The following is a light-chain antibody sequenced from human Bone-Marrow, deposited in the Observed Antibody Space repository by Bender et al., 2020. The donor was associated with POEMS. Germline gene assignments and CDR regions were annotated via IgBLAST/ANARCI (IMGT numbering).Light chain of an antibody. CDR1: SNDVGGYNY. V-gene: IGLV2-11*01. Sequence: QSALTQPASVSESPGQSVTISCTGTSNDVGGYNYVSWYQQHPGKAPKLMIYEVSKRPSGVPDRFSGSKSGNTASLTISGLQTEDEADYYCCSYAGSYTYFVFGTGTDVTVL. CDR3: CSYAGSYTYFV. J-gene: IGLJ1*01. CDR2: EVS.